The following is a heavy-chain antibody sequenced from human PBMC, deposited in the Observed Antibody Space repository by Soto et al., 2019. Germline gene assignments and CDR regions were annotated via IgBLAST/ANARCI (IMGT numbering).Heavy chain of an antibody. CDR2: IHYTGYT. CDR3: ARGGDTSDATGVFDS. J-gene: IGHJ4*02. D-gene: IGHD6-19*01. V-gene: IGHV4-59*01. CDR1: GGSINNYF. Sequence: NPSETLSLTCTISGGSINNYFWSWIRQPPGKGLEWIGYIHYTGYTNSNPSLKSRVTISVDTSNNQFSLKLTSVGAADTAVYYCARGGDTSDATGVFDSWGLGTLVTVSS.